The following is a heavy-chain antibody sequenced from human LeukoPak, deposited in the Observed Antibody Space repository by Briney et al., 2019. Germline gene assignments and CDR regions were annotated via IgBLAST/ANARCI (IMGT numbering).Heavy chain of an antibody. D-gene: IGHD3-10*01. CDR3: AKDMVRGVITWDAFDI. J-gene: IGHJ3*02. V-gene: IGHV3-9*01. CDR2: ISWNSGSI. CDR1: GFTFDDYA. Sequence: GGSLRLSCAASGFTFDDYAMHWVRQAPGKGLEWVSGISWNSGSIGYADSVKGRFTISRDNAKNSLYLQMNSLRAEGTALYYCAKDMVRGVITWDAFDIWGQGTMVTVSS.